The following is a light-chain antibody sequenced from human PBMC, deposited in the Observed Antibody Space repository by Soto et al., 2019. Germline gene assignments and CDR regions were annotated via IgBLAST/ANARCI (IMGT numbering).Light chain of an antibody. J-gene: IGKJ1*01. CDR2: AAS. Sequence: IQMTQSPSSLSASVGDRVTITCRASQAIRDDLAWYQQKPGKAPNLLIYAASNLQSGVPSRFSGSGSGTDFTLTISSLQPEDFANYYCLQDYNYPRTFGQGTKVDI. CDR3: LQDYNYPRT. V-gene: IGKV1-6*01. CDR1: QAIRDD.